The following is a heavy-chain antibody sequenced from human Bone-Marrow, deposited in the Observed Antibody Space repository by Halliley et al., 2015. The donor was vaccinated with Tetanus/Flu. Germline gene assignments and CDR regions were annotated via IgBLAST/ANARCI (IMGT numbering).Heavy chain of an antibody. CDR3: AREATVTTLGIDY. CDR2: ISSSGIFI. Sequence: WVSSISSSGIFIYNADSVKGRFIISRDNDKNSLYLQMNSLRGEDTGVYYCAREATVTTLGIDYWGQGSLVTVSS. D-gene: IGHD4-17*01. J-gene: IGHJ4*02. V-gene: IGHV3-21*06.